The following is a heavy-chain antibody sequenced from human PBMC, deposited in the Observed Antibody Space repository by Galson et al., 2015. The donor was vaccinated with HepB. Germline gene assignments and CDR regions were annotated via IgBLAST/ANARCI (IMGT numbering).Heavy chain of an antibody. CDR3: ARGIAAAGWTWFDY. CDR2: ISYDGSNK. CDR1: GFTFSSYA. J-gene: IGHJ4*02. Sequence: SLRLSCAASGFTFSSYAMHWVRQAPGKGLEWVAVISYDGSNKYYADSVKGRFTISRDNSKNTLYLQMNSLRAEDTAVYYCARGIAAAGWTWFDYWGQGTLVAVSS. V-gene: IGHV3-30*04. D-gene: IGHD6-13*01.